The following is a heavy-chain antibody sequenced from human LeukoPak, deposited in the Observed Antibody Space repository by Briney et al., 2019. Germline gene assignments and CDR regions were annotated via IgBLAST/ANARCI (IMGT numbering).Heavy chain of an antibody. J-gene: IGHJ6*03. D-gene: IGHD4-17*01. CDR2: IYYSGST. V-gene: IGHV4-59*12. CDR1: GGSISSYY. CDR3: ARDESMTTVTNYYYYYYMDV. Sequence: SETLSLTCTVSGGSISSYYWSWIRQPPGKGLEWIGYIYYSGSTNYNPSLKSRVTISVGTSKNQFSLKLSSVTAADTAVYYCARDESMTTVTNYYYYYYMDVWGKGTTVTVSS.